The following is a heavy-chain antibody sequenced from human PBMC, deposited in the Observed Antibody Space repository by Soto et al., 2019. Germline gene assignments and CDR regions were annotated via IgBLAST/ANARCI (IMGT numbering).Heavy chain of an antibody. Sequence: EVQVVESGGGLVQPGGSLRLTCAASGVTFSNYWMTWVRQAPGKGLEWVANIKQDGSEQYYVASVRGRFTIARDNAKNSLYVDIWSLRDEDTAVYFMVSVRVWQEDDFDLWGQGGMVSFSS. CDR3: VSVRVWQEDDFDL. V-gene: IGHV3-7*01. J-gene: IGHJ3*01. CDR1: GVTFSNYW. D-gene: IGHD2-21*01. CDR2: IKQDGSEQ.